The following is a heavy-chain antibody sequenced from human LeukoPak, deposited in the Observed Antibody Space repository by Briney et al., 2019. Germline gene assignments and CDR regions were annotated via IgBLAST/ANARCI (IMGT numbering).Heavy chain of an antibody. D-gene: IGHD3-22*01. CDR2: MNANSGNT. V-gene: IGHV1-8*01. CDR3: ARSSDYYDSSGYYRDDAFDI. J-gene: IGHJ3*02. CDR1: GYTFTSYD. Sequence: GASVKVSCKASGYTFTSYDINWVRQATGQGLEWMGWMNANSGNTGYAQKFQGRVTMTRNTSISTAYMELSSLRSEDTAVYYCARSSDYYDSSGYYRDDAFDIWGQGIMVTVSS.